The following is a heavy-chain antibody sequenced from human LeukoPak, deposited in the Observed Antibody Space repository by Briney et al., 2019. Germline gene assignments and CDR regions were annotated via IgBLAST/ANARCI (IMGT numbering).Heavy chain of an antibody. D-gene: IGHD3-22*01. CDR2: ISWNSGSI. CDR1: GFTFDDYA. V-gene: IGHV3-9*01. Sequence: GRSLRLSCAASGFTFDDYAMHWVRQAPGKGLEWVSGISWNSGSIGYADSVKGRFTISRDNAKNSLYLQMNSLRAEDTALYYSAALSKNRITMIPGIWGQGTLVTVSS. CDR3: AALSKNRITMIPGI. J-gene: IGHJ4*02.